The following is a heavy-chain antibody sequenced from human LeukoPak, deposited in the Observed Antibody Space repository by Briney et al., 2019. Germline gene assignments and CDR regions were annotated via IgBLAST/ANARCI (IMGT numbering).Heavy chain of an antibody. CDR1: GFTFDDYA. J-gene: IGHJ4*02. D-gene: IGHD6-13*01. Sequence: PGGSLRLSCAASGFTFDDYAMHWVRQAPGKGLEWVSLISGDGGSTYYADSVKGRFTISRDNSKNSLFLQMNSLRTEDTALYYCAKEFIAAALDDYWGQGTLVTVSS. CDR3: AKEFIAAALDDY. V-gene: IGHV3-43*02. CDR2: ISGDGGST.